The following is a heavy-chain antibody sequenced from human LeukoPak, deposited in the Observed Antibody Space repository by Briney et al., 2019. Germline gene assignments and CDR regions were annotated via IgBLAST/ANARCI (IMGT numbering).Heavy chain of an antibody. Sequence: SETLSLTCAVYGGSFSGYYWSWIRQPPGKGLEWIGEINHSGSTNYNSSPKSRVTISVDTSKNQFSLKLSSVTAADTAVYYCASGRYYFDYWGQGTLVTVSS. CDR3: ASGRYYFDY. CDR1: GGSFSGYY. CDR2: INHSGST. J-gene: IGHJ4*02. V-gene: IGHV4-34*01.